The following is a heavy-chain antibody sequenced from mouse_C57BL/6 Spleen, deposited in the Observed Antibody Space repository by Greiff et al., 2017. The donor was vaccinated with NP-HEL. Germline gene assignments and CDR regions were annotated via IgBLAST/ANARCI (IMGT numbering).Heavy chain of an antibody. V-gene: IGHV5-9*01. D-gene: IGHD2-3*01. J-gene: IGHJ3*01. Sequence: EVKVVESGGGLVKPGGSLKLSCAASGFTFSSYTMSWVRQTPEKRLEWVATISGGGGNTYYPDSVKGRFTISRDNAKNTLYLQMSSLRSEDTALYYCAREDYDGYYPFAYWGQGTLVTVSA. CDR3: AREDYDGYYPFAY. CDR2: ISGGGGNT. CDR1: GFTFSSYT.